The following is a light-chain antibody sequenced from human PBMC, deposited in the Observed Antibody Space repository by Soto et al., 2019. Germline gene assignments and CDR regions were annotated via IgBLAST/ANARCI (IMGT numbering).Light chain of an antibody. J-gene: IGKJ4*01. CDR2: DAS. Sequence: EIVLTQSPATLSLSPGERATLSCRASQSVSSYLVWYQQKPGQAPRLLIYDASNRATCIPARFSGSGSGTDFTLTIISLEPEDFAVYYCQQRSNWPLTFGGGTKVQIK. CDR1: QSVSSY. V-gene: IGKV3-11*01. CDR3: QQRSNWPLT.